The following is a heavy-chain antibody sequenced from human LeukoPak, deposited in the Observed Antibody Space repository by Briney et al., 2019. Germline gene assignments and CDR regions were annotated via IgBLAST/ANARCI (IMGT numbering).Heavy chain of an antibody. CDR1: GGTFSSDA. D-gene: IGHD5-24*01. CDR2: IIPIFGTA. CDR3: ARDAGWLQNDAFDI. Sequence: SVKVSCKXSGGTFSSDAISWVRQAPGQGLEWMGRIIPIFGTANYSQKFQGRVTITTDESTSTAYMELSSLRSEDTAVYYCARDAGWLQNDAFDIWGQGTMVTVSS. V-gene: IGHV1-69*05. J-gene: IGHJ3*02.